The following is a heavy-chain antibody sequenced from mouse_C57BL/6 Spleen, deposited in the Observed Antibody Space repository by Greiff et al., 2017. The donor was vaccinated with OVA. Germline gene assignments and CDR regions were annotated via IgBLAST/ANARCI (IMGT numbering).Heavy chain of an antibody. D-gene: IGHD2-13*01. CDR1: GYTITSYW. J-gene: IGHJ1*03. CDR3: AKYDDYYSYFDD. V-gene: IGHV1-53*01. Sequence: QVQLKQPGAELVRPGASVKLSCKASGYTITSYWMHWVKQRPGQGLEWIGNINPRNGGTEYTEKLKGKATLTVDKSSSTAYLQLSSLTSEDSAVYYCAKYDDYYSYFDDWGKGTTLTVSS. CDR2: INPRNGGT.